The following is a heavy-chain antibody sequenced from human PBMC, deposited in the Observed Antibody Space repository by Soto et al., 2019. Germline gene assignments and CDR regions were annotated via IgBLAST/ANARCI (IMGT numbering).Heavy chain of an antibody. D-gene: IGHD2-15*01. V-gene: IGHV1-69*13. CDR1: GGTFSSYA. CDR2: IIPIFGTA. CDR3: AWECSGGSCYPNWFDT. J-gene: IGHJ5*02. Sequence: SVKVSCKASGGTFSSYAISWVRQAPGQGLEWVGGIIPIFGTANYAQKFQGRVTITADESTSTAYMELSSLRSEDTAVYYCAWECSGGSCYPNWFDTWGQGTLVTVSS.